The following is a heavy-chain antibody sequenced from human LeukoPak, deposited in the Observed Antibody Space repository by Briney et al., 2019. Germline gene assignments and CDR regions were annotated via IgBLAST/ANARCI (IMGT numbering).Heavy chain of an antibody. CDR2: INPNSGGT. J-gene: IGHJ4*02. V-gene: IGHV1-2*02. D-gene: IGHD2-2*01. CDR1: GYTFTGYY. Sequence: GASVKVSCKASGYTFTGYYMHWVRQAPGQGLEWMAWINPNSGGTYYAQNFHDRITMTRDTSFSTAYMELSRLRSDDTAIYYCARANALYCSSTSCLFDYWGQGTLVTVSS. CDR3: ARANALYCSSTSCLFDY.